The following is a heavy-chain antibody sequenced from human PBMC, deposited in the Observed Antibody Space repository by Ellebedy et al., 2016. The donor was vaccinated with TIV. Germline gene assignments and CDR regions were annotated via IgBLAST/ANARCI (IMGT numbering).Heavy chain of an antibody. CDR3: TREISIGRLSSFDP. CDR2: VGYDGSYE. J-gene: IGHJ5*02. Sequence: PGGSLRLSCAASGFPFGGNAMHWVRQPPGKGLEWVAVVGYDGSYETYAESVQGRYTISRDNSKNTVSLQMNRLRTEDTAVYYCTREISIGRLSSFDPWGQGTLVIVSS. CDR1: GFPFGGNA. D-gene: IGHD2-15*01. V-gene: IGHV3-30*04.